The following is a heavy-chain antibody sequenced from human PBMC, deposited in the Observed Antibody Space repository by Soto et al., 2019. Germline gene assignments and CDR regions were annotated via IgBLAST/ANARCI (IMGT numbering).Heavy chain of an antibody. J-gene: IGHJ5*02. CDR2: IKSKTDGGTT. Sequence: GGSLRLSCAASGFTFSNAWMNWVRQAPGKGLEWAGRIKSKTDGGTTDYAAPVKGRFTISRDDSKNTLYLQMNSLKTEDTAVYYCAKDPYCSSTSCQKYNWFDPWGQGTLVTVSS. CDR1: GFTFSNAW. CDR3: AKDPYCSSTSCQKYNWFDP. V-gene: IGHV3-15*07. D-gene: IGHD2-2*01.